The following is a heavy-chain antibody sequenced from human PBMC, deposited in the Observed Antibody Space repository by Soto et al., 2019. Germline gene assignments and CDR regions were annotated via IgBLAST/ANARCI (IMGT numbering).Heavy chain of an antibody. CDR3: ARDFGSSPNYYYYGMDV. CDR1: GGTFSSYA. J-gene: IGHJ6*02. Sequence: ASVKVSCKASGGTFSSYAISWVRQAPGQGLEWMGGIIPIFGTANYAQKFQGRVTITADESTSTAYMELSSLRSEDTAVYYCARDFGSSPNYYYYGMDVWGQGTTVTVSS. CDR2: IIPIFGTA. V-gene: IGHV1-69*13. D-gene: IGHD6-6*01.